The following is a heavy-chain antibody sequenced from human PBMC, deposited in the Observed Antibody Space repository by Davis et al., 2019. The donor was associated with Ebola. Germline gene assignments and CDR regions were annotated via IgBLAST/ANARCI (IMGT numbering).Heavy chain of an antibody. D-gene: IGHD4-23*01. V-gene: IGHV3-33*05. J-gene: IGHJ4*02. CDR2: IQHDGGNQ. CDR3: TRDRTGGKSYYFDY. CDR1: GFTFSSYG. Sequence: PGGSLRLSCAASGFTFSSYGMHWVRQAPGKGLEWVAFIQHDGGNQHYADSVKGRFTISRDDSKSIAYLQMNSLKTEDTAVYYCTRDRTGGKSYYFDYRGQGTLVTVSS.